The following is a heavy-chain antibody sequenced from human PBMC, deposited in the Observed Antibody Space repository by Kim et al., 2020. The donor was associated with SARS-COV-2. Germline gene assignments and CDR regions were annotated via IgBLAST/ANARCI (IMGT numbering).Heavy chain of an antibody. V-gene: IGHV3-30*18. J-gene: IGHJ5*02. Sequence: GGSLRLSCAASGFTFSSYGMHWVRQAPGKGLEWVAVISYDGSNKYYADSVKGRFTISRDNSKNTLYLQMNSLRAEDTAVYYCAKNRETNWFDPWGQGTLVTVSS. CDR1: GFTFSSYG. CDR3: AKNRETNWFDP. CDR2: ISYDGSNK.